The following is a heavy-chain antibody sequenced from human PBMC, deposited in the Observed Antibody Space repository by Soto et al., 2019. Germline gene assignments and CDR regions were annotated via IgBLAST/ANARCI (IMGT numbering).Heavy chain of an antibody. J-gene: IGHJ3*02. V-gene: IGHV3-11*01. CDR2: ISSSGSGI. CDR3: ARAYSDAFDI. Sequence: QVQLVESGGGLVKPGGSLRLXXAXXGFTFNDYYMTWIRQAPGKGLEWVSYISSSGSGIYYADSMKGRFTISRDNAKKSLYLQMSSLRAEDTAVYYCARAYSDAFDIWGQGTMVTVSS. D-gene: IGHD2-15*01. CDR1: GFTFNDYY.